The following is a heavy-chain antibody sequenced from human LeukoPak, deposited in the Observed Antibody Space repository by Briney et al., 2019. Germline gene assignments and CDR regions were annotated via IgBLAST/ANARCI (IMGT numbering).Heavy chain of an antibody. J-gene: IGHJ4*02. CDR2: ISSSGSTI. Sequence: GGSLRLSCAASGFTFSDYYMSCLREAPGEGLEWGSYISSSGSTIYYADSVKGRFTISRDNAKNSLYLQMNSLRAEDTAVYYCARSWYSSSWYDWDYFDYWGQGTLVTVSS. V-gene: IGHV3-11*04. D-gene: IGHD6-13*01. CDR3: ARSWYSSSWYDWDYFDY. CDR1: GFTFSDYY.